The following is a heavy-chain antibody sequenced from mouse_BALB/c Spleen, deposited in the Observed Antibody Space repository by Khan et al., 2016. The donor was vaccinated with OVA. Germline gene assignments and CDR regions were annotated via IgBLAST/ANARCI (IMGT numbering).Heavy chain of an antibody. V-gene: IGHV1S136*01. D-gene: IGHD4-1*01. CDR3: ARGNWQSYYFDY. Sequence: VQLQQSGPELVKPGASVKMSCKPSGYIFTNYVLHWVKQKPGQGLEWIGYINPYNGGTKYNEKFKGKATLASDKSSITAYMMHSSLTSEDSAVYYCARGNWQSYYFDYWGQGTILTLSA. J-gene: IGHJ2*01. CDR2: INPYNGGT. CDR1: GYIFTNYV.